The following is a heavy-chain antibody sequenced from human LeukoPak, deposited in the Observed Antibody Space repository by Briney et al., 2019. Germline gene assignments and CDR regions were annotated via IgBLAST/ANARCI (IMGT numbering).Heavy chain of an antibody. D-gene: IGHD5-24*01. J-gene: IGHJ4*02. CDR1: GGSMSRYY. CDR2: IYYSGST. CDR3: ARGARAGYNLEPFDY. V-gene: IGHV4-59*08. Sequence: SETLSLTCTVSGGSMSRYYWSWIRQPPGKGLEWIGYIYYSGSTKYSPSLKSRVTISVDTSKNQFSLKLSSVTAADAAVYYCARGARAGYNLEPFDYWGQGTLVTVSS.